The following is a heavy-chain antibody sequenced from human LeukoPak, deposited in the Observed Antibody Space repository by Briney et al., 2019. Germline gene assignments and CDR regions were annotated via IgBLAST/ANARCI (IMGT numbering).Heavy chain of an antibody. CDR2: FDPEDGET. D-gene: IGHD6-13*01. CDR1: GYTLTELS. J-gene: IGHJ4*02. CDR3: ATSPAAYSSSWDVY. Sequence: ASVKVSCKVSGYTLTELSMHWVRQAPGKGLEWMGGFDPEDGETIYAQKFQGRVTMTEDTSTDTAYMELSSLRSEDTAVYYCATSPAAYSSSWDVYWGQGTLVTVSS. V-gene: IGHV1-24*01.